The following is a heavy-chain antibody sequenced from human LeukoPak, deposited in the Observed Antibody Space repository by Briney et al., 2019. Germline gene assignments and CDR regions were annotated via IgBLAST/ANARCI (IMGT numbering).Heavy chain of an antibody. V-gene: IGHV3-23*01. CDR2: ISDSGGST. D-gene: IGHD1-14*01. Sequence: PGGSLRLSCAASGFTFDDYAMHWVRQAPGKGLDWVSAISDSGGSTYYADSVKGRFTISRDNSKNTLYLQMNSLRVEDTAIYYCAPHYRPAEATEDWGQGTLVAVSS. CDR1: GFTFDDYA. J-gene: IGHJ4*02. CDR3: APHYRPAEATED.